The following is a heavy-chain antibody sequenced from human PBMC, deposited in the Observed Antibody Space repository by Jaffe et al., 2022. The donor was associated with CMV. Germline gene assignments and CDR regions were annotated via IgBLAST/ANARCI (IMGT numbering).Heavy chain of an antibody. CDR1: GFTFSSYA. J-gene: IGHJ4*02. V-gene: IGHV3-64*01. CDR2: ISSNGGST. Sequence: EVQLVESGGGLVQPGGSLRLSCAASGFTFSSYAMHWVRQAPGKGLEYVSAISSNGGSTYYANSVKGRFTISRDNSKNTLYLQMGSLRAEDMAVYYCARDSASIGVVRGRYFDYWGQGTLVTVSS. CDR3: ARDSASIGVVRGRYFDY. D-gene: IGHD3-22*01.